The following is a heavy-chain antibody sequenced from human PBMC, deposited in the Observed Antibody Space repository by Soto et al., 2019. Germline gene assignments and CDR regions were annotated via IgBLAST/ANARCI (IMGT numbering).Heavy chain of an antibody. J-gene: IGHJ4*02. V-gene: IGHV3-23*01. D-gene: IGHD3-22*01. CDR2: ISGSGGST. CDR1: GFTFSSYA. CDR3: GESWYYYDNSCYGIDY. Sequence: PGGSLRLSFAASGFTFSSYAMSWVRQAPGKGLEWVSAISGSGGSTYYADSVKGRFTISRDNSKNTLYLQMNSLRAEDTAVYYCGESWYYYDNSCYGIDYWGQGTLVTVSS.